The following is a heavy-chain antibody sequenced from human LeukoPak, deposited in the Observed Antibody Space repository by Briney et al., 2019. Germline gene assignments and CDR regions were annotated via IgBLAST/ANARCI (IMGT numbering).Heavy chain of an antibody. CDR2: IYYSGNT. Sequence: PSETLSLTCTVSGGSISSSSYYWGWIRQPPGKGLEWIGSIYYSGNTYYNPSLKCRVTISIDTSKNQFSLKLSSVTAADTAVYYCANSANYGGNSGYFDYWGQGTLVTVSS. CDR1: GGSISSSSYY. D-gene: IGHD4-23*01. CDR3: ANSANYGGNSGYFDY. V-gene: IGHV4-39*01. J-gene: IGHJ4*02.